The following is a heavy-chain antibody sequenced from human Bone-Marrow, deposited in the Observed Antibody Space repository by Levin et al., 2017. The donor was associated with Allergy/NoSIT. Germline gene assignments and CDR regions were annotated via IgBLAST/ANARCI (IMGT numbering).Heavy chain of an antibody. V-gene: IGHV3-53*01. CDR3: ASEGRYCSGGSCQPHGAY. CDR2: IYSGGST. J-gene: IGHJ4*02. CDR1: GFTVSSNY. D-gene: IGHD2-15*01. Sequence: GGSLRLSCAASGFTVSSNYMSWVRQAPGKGLEWVSVIYSGGSTYYADSVKGRFTISRDNSKNTLYLQMNSLRAEDTAVYYCASEGRYCSGGSCQPHGAYWGQGTLVTVSS.